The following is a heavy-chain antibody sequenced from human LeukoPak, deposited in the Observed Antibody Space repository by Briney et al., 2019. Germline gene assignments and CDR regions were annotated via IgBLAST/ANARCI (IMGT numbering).Heavy chain of an antibody. V-gene: IGHV3-7*03. J-gene: IGHJ4*02. Sequence: PGGSLRLSCAASGFRFNRFSMSWVRQTPGKGLEWVANIKQDGSQKEYADSVKGRFTVSRDNAKNTVYLQMSSLRAEDTAVYYCASNFESSGYYSYWGQGILVTVSS. CDR2: IKQDGSQK. CDR3: ASNFESSGYYSY. CDR1: GFRFNRFS. D-gene: IGHD3-22*01.